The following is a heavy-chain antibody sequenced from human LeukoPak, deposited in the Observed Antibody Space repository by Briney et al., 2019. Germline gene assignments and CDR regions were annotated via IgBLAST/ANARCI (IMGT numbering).Heavy chain of an antibody. CDR3: AREQSGYSSGCPGDY. CDR1: GYTFTDYY. Sequence: ASVKVSCKASGYTFTDYYMHWVRQAPGQGLEWMGWINPNTGGTNYAQKFQGRVTMTSDTSIRTAYMELSSLISDDTAVYYCAREQSGYSSGCPGDYWGQGTLVTVSS. CDR2: INPNTGGT. J-gene: IGHJ4*02. D-gene: IGHD6-19*01. V-gene: IGHV1-2*02.